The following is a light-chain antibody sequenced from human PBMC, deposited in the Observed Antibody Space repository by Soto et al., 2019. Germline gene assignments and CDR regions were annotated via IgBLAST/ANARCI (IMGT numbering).Light chain of an antibody. V-gene: IGKV1-5*01. Sequence: DIQMTQSPSTLSASVGDRVSITCRASQSIGRWLAWYQQKSGKAPKLLIFDASGLESGVPSRFSGSGSGTEFTLTISSLQPDDVATYYCQQYNSYSRTFGQGTKVDIK. CDR1: QSIGRW. CDR3: QQYNSYSRT. J-gene: IGKJ1*01. CDR2: DAS.